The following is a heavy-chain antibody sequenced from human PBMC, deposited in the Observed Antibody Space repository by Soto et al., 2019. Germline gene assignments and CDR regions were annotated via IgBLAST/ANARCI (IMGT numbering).Heavy chain of an antibody. CDR3: ARDRITTRGDAFDL. J-gene: IGHJ3*01. V-gene: IGHV1-69*08. Sequence: QVQLVQSGAEVRKPGSSVKVSCKAPGGTFSTYIISWVRQAPGQGLEWMGRIIPIPDITNYAQKFQGRVTVTANRPTSTGFMELTSLKSEDTAVSYGARDRITTRGDAFDLWGQGTMVTVSS. D-gene: IGHD3-3*01. CDR1: GGTFSTYI. CDR2: IIPIPDIT.